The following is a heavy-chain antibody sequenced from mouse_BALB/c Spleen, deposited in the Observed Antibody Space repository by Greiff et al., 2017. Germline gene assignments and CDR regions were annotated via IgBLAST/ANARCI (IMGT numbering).Heavy chain of an antibody. CDR3: ARSVELTGTSLYWYFDV. CDR1: GFTFSSYA. J-gene: IGHJ1*01. V-gene: IGHV5-6-5*01. D-gene: IGHD4-1*01. Sequence: EVKLMESGGGLVKPGGSLKLSCAASGFTFSSYAMSWVRQTPEKRLEWVASISSGGSTYYPDSVKGRFTISRDNARNILFLQMTSLRSEDTAMYYCARSVELTGTSLYWYFDVWGAGTTVTVSS. CDR2: ISSGGST.